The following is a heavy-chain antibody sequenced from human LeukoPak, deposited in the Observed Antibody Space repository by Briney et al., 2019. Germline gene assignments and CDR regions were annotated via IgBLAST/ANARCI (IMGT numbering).Heavy chain of an antibody. J-gene: IGHJ5*02. Sequence: PSQTLSLTCTVSGGSISSGDYYWSWIRQPPGKGLEWIGYIYYSGSTYYNPSLKSRVTISVDTSKNQFSLKLSSVTAADTAVYYCARGYDILTGYFPWGQGTLVTVSS. CDR1: GGSISSGDYY. CDR3: ARGYDILTGYFP. V-gene: IGHV4-30-4*01. CDR2: IYYSGST. D-gene: IGHD3-9*01.